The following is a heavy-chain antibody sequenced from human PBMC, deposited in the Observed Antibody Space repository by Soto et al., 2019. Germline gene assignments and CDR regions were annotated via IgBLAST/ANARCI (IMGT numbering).Heavy chain of an antibody. D-gene: IGHD5-18*01. V-gene: IGHV3-23*01. Sequence: EVQLLESGGGLVQPGGSLRLSCAASGFTFSSYAMSWVRQAPGKGLEYVSAISGSGGSTYYADSVKGRFTISRDNSKKTLFLQMNSLRAEDTAVYYCAKASGIQLWLSESDYWGQGTLVTVSS. J-gene: IGHJ4*02. CDR1: GFTFSSYA. CDR2: ISGSGGST. CDR3: AKASGIQLWLSESDY.